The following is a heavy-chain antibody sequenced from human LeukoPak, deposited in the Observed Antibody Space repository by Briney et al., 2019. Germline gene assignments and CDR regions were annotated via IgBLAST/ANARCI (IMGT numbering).Heavy chain of an antibody. Sequence: PSGTLPLTCPVSGYSISRRYYWGWSRPPPGKGLEGIGSIYHSGSTYYNPSLKSRATISVDTSKNQFSLKLSSVTAADTAVYYCARDSSGYYDSSGPYYFDYWGQGTLVTVSS. CDR2: IYHSGST. D-gene: IGHD3-22*01. CDR1: GYSISRRYY. V-gene: IGHV4-38-2*02. J-gene: IGHJ4*02. CDR3: ARDSSGYYDSSGPYYFDY.